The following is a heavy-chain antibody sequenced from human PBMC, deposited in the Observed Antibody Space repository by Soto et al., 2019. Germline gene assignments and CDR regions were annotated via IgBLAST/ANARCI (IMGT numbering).Heavy chain of an antibody. CDR1: GGSISSSSYY. D-gene: IGHD6-13*01. Sequence: PSETLSLTCTVSGGSISSSSYYWGWIRQPPGKGLEWIGSIYYSGSTYYNPSLKSRVTISVDTSKNQFSLKLSSVTAADTAVYYCAGSTSWFDPSGQGTLVTVSS. CDR2: IYYSGST. J-gene: IGHJ5*02. CDR3: AGSTSWFDP. V-gene: IGHV4-39*01.